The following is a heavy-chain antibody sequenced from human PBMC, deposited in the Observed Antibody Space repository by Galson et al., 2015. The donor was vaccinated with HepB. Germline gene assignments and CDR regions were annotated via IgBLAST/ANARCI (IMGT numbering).Heavy chain of an antibody. CDR1: GYTFTSYG. CDR3: ARALIYYYDSSGFDAFDI. CDR2: ISAYNGNT. D-gene: IGHD3-22*01. J-gene: IGHJ3*02. V-gene: IGHV1-18*01. Sequence: SVKVSCKASGYTFTSYGISWVRQAPGQGLEWMGWISAYNGNTNYAQKLQGRVTMTTDTSTSTAYMELRSLRSDDTAGYYCARALIYYYDSSGFDAFDIWGQGTMVTVSS.